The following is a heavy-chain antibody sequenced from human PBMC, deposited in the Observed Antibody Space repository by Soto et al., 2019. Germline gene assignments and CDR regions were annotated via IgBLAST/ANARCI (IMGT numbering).Heavy chain of an antibody. CDR1: GFTFSSYG. CDR2: ISYDGSNK. J-gene: IGHJ4*02. D-gene: IGHD4-4*01. CDR3: AKDTLSDYTDFHFDY. Sequence: GGSLRLSCAASGFTFSSYGMHWVRQAPGKGLEWVAVISYDGSNKYYADSVKGRFTISRDNSKNTLYLQMNSLRAEDTAVYYCAKDTLSDYTDFHFDYWGQGTLVTVSS. V-gene: IGHV3-30*18.